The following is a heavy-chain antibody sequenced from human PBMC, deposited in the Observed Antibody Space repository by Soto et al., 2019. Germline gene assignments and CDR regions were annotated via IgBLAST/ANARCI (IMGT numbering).Heavy chain of an antibody. D-gene: IGHD1-26*01. CDR1: GFTSSTSA. Sequence: GGSLRLSCAVSGFTSSTSAMSWVRQAPGRRLEWVSAISADGAITHYADSVKGRFTMSRDNSKNTVYLQVNSLRAEDTAVYYCAKHHVPRVGAHDQWGQGSLVTVSS. CDR2: ISADGAIT. J-gene: IGHJ4*02. V-gene: IGHV3-23*01. CDR3: AKHHVPRVGAHDQ.